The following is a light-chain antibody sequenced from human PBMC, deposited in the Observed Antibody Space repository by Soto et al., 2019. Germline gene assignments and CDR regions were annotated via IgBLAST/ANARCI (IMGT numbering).Light chain of an antibody. Sequence: QSALTQPASVSGSPGQSITISCTGTSSDISDYNYVSWYQQHPVKAPKLMIYEVSNRPSGVSNRFSGSKSGNTASLTISGLQAEDEADYYCSLYTSLQVFGGGTKLTVL. CDR2: EVS. V-gene: IGLV2-14*01. CDR3: SLYTSLQV. CDR1: SSDISDYNY. J-gene: IGLJ3*02.